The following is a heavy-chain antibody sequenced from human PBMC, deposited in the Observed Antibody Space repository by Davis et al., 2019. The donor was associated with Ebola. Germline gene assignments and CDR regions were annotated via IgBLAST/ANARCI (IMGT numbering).Heavy chain of an antibody. Sequence: ASVKVSCKASGYTFTGYYIHWVRQAPGQGLEWMGWINPNSGGTNYAQKFQGWVTMTRDTSISTAYMELSRLRSDDTAVYYCARVLITMVQGVTLRPYYYYYYGMDVWGQGTTVTVSS. CDR3: ARVLITMVQGVTLRPYYYYYYGMDV. D-gene: IGHD3-10*01. CDR1: GYTFTGYY. J-gene: IGHJ6*02. V-gene: IGHV1-2*04. CDR2: INPNSGGT.